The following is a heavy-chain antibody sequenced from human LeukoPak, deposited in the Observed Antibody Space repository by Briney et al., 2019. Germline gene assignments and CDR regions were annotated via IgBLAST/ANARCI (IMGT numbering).Heavy chain of an antibody. CDR2: IYRSGST. V-gene: IGHV4-38-2*01. CDR1: DYSISSGYY. Sequence: SETLSLTCAVSDYSISSGYYWGWIRQAPGKGLEWIGTIYRSGSTYYNPSLKSRVTISVDLSKNQFSLKLSSVTAADTAVYYCARGNDSSGYYFDYWGQGTLVTVSS. D-gene: IGHD3-22*01. CDR3: ARGNDSSGYYFDY. J-gene: IGHJ4*02.